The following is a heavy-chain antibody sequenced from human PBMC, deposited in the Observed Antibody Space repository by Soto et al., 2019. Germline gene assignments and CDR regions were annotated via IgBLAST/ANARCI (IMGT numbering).Heavy chain of an antibody. J-gene: IGHJ4*02. CDR1: AGSISSSSYY. CDR3: ARLDFLSYDF. D-gene: IGHD3-16*02. CDR2: IYYSGST. V-gene: IGHV4-39*01. Sequence: PSETLSHTCTVSAGSISSSSYYWGWIRQPPGKGLEWIGSIYYSGSTYHNPSLMSRVTISVDTSKNPFSLKLSSATAADSAVYYCARLDFLSYDFWGQGTLVTVSS.